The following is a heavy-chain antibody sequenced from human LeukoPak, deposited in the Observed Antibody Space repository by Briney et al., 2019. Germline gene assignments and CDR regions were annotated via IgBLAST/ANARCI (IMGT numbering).Heavy chain of an antibody. CDR2: ISAYNGNT. J-gene: IGHJ3*02. V-gene: IGHV1-18*01. CDR1: GYTVTSYG. CDR3: ATRPKNYYDSSGNDAFDI. Sequence: GASVKVSCKASGYTVTSYGISWVRQAPGQGLEWMGWISAYNGNTNYAQKLQGRVTMTEDTSTDTAYMELSSLRSEDTAVYYCATRPKNYYDSSGNDAFDIWGQGTMVTVSS. D-gene: IGHD3-22*01.